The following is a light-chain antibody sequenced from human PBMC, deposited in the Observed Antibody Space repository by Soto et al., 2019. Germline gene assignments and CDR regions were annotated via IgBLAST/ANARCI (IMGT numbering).Light chain of an antibody. CDR3: QQFSSYST. V-gene: IGKV1-5*02. J-gene: IGKJ1*01. CDR2: AAS. Sequence: DIQMTQSPSTLSASVGDRVTIICRASQSIDNWLAWYQQKPGKAPKLLIYAASTLETGVPSRFSGSGSGTEFTLTIKSLQPDDFATYYCQQFSSYSTFGQGTKVEIK. CDR1: QSIDNW.